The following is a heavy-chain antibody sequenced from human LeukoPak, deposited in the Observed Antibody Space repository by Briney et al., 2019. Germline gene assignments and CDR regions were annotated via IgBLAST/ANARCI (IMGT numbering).Heavy chain of an antibody. CDR1: GASIRNYY. D-gene: IGHD6-19*01. J-gene: IGHJ4*02. Sequence: PSETLSLTCTVSGASIRNYYWSWIRQSPGKGLEWIGYIYYSGSTNYNPSLESRVAMSVDTSKNQFSLRLSSVTAADTAVYYCARSLSSGGWHHPVDHWGQGTPVTVSS. CDR3: ARSLSSGGWHHPVDH. V-gene: IGHV4-59*12. CDR2: IYYSGST.